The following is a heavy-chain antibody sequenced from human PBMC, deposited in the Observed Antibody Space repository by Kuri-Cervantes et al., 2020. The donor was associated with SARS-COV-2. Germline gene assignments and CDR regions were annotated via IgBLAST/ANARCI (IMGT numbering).Heavy chain of an antibody. V-gene: IGHV4-59*01. CDR2: IYYSGST. CDR3: ERDNILHSGSGFDL. Sequence: SETLSPTCIVSGGFISSYYWSWIRQPPGKGLEWIGYIYYSGSTNYNPSLKSRVTISADTSKNQLSLKLSSVTAADTAVYYVERDNILHSGSGFDLWGQGTLVTVSS. D-gene: IGHD1-26*01. CDR1: GGFISSYY. J-gene: IGHJ4*02.